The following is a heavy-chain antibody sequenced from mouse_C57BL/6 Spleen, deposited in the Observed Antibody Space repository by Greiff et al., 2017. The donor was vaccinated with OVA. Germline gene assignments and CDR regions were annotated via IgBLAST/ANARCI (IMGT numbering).Heavy chain of an antibody. D-gene: IGHD3-2*02. V-gene: IGHV1-82*01. CDR1: GYAFSSSW. CDR2: IYPGDGDT. CDR3: ASPLDSSGDYYAMDY. J-gene: IGHJ4*01. Sequence: QVQLQQSGPELVKPGASVKISCKASGYAFSSSWMNWVKQRPGKGLEWIGRIYPGDGDTNYNGKFKGKATLTADKSSSTAYMQLSSLTSEDSAVYFCASPLDSSGDYYAMDYWGQGTSVTVSS.